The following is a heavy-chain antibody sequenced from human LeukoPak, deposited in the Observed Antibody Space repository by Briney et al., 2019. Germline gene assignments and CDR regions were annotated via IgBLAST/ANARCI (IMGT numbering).Heavy chain of an antibody. V-gene: IGHV4-34*01. CDR2: INHSGST. J-gene: IGHJ5*02. Sequence: PSETLSLTCAVYGGSFSGYYWSWIRQPPGKGLEWIGEINHSGSTNYNPSPKSRVTISVDTYKNQFALKQSSMTAADTAVYCCVRGLDPRITMVRRVSWWFAPWGQGTRVTVSS. CDR3: VRGLDPRITMVRRVSWWFAP. CDR1: GGSFSGYY. D-gene: IGHD3-10*01.